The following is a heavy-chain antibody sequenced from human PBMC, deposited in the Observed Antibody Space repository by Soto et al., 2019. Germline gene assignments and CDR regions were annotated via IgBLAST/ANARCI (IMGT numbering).Heavy chain of an antibody. Sequence: GGSLRLSCAASGFTFSSYWMHWVRQAPGKGLVWVSRINSDGSSTSYADSVKGRFTISRDNAKNTLYLQMNSLRAEDTAVYYCARDRFGGYCSGGSCPFFDYWGQGTLVTVSS. J-gene: IGHJ4*02. V-gene: IGHV3-74*01. D-gene: IGHD2-15*01. CDR3: ARDRFGGYCSGGSCPFFDY. CDR2: INSDGSST. CDR1: GFTFSSYW.